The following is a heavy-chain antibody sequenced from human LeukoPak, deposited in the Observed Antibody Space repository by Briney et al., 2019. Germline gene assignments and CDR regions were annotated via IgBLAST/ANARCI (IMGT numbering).Heavy chain of an antibody. J-gene: IGHJ4*02. CDR1: GYTFTNNG. D-gene: IGHD6-6*01. CDR2: ISVYNGNT. CDR3: AISIASRPNLYFFEY. Sequence: GASVKVSCKASGYTFTNNGVSWVRQAPGQGLELRGWISVYNGNTKYAQKLQGRVTMTTETSTNTAYMDLRSLTPDDTAVYYCAISIASRPNLYFFEYWGQGTLVTVSS. V-gene: IGHV1-18*01.